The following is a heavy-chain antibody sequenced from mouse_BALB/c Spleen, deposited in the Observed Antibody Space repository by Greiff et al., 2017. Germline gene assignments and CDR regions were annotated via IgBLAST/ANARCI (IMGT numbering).Heavy chain of an antibody. CDR2: ISYSGST. Sequence: EVQLQQSGPSLVKPSQTLSLTCSVTGDSITSGYWNWIRKFPGNKLEYMGYISYSGSTYYNPSLKSRISITRDTSKNQYYLQLSSVTTEDTATYYCARSGSSGYAWFAYWGQGTLVTVSA. CDR1: GDSITSGY. J-gene: IGHJ3*01. D-gene: IGHD3-1*01. V-gene: IGHV3-8*02. CDR3: ARSGSSGYAWFAY.